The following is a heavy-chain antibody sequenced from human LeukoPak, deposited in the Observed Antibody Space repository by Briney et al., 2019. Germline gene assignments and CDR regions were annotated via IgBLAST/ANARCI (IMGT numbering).Heavy chain of an antibody. V-gene: IGHV5-51*01. CDR3: ARQFRDSSGYYSYYFDY. CDR2: IYPGDSDT. Sequence: GEYLPLYFQGPGYRFTTYWIGWARPIPGKGLEWMGMIYPGDSDTRYSPSFQGKVTISAVKSISTAYLQWSSLQASDTAMYYCARQFRDSSGYYSYYFDYWGQGTLVTVSS. D-gene: IGHD3-22*01. J-gene: IGHJ4*02. CDR1: GYRFTTYW.